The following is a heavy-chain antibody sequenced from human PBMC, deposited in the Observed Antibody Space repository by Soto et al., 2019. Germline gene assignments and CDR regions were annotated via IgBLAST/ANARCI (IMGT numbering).Heavy chain of an antibody. CDR1: GASISGFY. J-gene: IGHJ5*02. V-gene: IGHV4-4*07. CDR3: VRDGTKTLRDWFDP. CDR2: IYATGTT. D-gene: IGHD1-1*01. Sequence: PSETLSLTCTVSGASISGFYWSWIRKSAGKGLEWIGRIYATGTTDYNPSLKSRVMMSVDTSKKQFSLKLRSVAAADTAVYYCVRDGTKTLRDWFDPWGQGISVTVSS.